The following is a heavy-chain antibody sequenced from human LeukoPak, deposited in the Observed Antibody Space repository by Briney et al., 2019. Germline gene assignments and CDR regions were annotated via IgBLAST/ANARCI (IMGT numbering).Heavy chain of an antibody. D-gene: IGHD4-11*01. CDR1: GFTFSSYA. V-gene: IGHV1-18*01. CDR2: FITYNGNT. CDR3: AKTTKTSEEYSYFYMDV. J-gene: IGHJ6*03. Sequence: ASVKVSCKGSGFTFSSYAISWVRQAPGQGLEWMGWFITYNGNTNYAQHFQGRVTMTIDMSTSTAYMELRSLRSDDTAIYYCAKTTKTSEEYSYFYMDVWGRGTTVTVSS.